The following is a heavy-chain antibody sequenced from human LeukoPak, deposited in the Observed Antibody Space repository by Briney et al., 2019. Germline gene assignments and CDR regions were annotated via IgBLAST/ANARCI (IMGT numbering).Heavy chain of an antibody. J-gene: IGHJ5*02. CDR2: IIPIFGTA. CDR1: GGTFSSYA. V-gene: IGHV1-69*05. CDR3: ARARGLAYYGSWFDP. Sequence: SVKVSCKASGGTFSSYAISWVRQAPGQGLEWMGGIIPIFGTANYAQKFQGRVTITTDESTSTAYMELRSLRSDDTAVYYCARARGLAYYGSWFDPWGQGTLVTVSS. D-gene: IGHD4-17*01.